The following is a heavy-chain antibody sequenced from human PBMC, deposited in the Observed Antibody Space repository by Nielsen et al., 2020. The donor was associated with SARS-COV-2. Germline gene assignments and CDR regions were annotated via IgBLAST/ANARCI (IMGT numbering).Heavy chain of an antibody. CDR3: ARDETTGRSDSPGFDP. Sequence: GESLKISCAAPGFTFNNYAMSWFRQAPGKGLEWVSSISSSSSYIYYADSVKGRFTISRDNAKNSLYLQMHSLRAEDTAVYYCARDETTGRSDSPGFDPWGQGTLVTVSS. CDR2: ISSSSSYI. D-gene: IGHD4-17*01. V-gene: IGHV3-21*01. CDR1: GFTFNNYA. J-gene: IGHJ5*02.